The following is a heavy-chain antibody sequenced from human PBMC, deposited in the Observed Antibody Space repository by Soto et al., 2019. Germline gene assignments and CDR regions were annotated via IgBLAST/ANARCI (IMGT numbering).Heavy chain of an antibody. V-gene: IGHV1-69*01. J-gene: IGHJ6*02. CDR1: GGTFSSYA. CDR3: AREREDGFGPYYYGMDV. Sequence: QVQLVQSGAEVKTPGSSVKVSCKASGGTFSSYAISWVRQGPGQGLEWMGGIIPIFGTANYAQKFQGRVTITADESTSTAYMELSSLRSEDTAVYYCAREREDGFGPYYYGMDVWGQGTTVTVSS. CDR2: IIPIFGTA. D-gene: IGHD2-15*01.